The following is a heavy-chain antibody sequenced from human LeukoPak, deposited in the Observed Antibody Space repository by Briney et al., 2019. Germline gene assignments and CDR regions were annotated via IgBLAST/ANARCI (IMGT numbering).Heavy chain of an antibody. V-gene: IGHV3-48*02. D-gene: IGHD3-9*01. CDR2: ISSSSSTI. J-gene: IGHJ4*02. CDR3: ARDDNDILTGYYIDY. CDR1: GFTFSSYS. Sequence: PGGSLRLSCAASGFTFSSYSMNWVRQAPGKGLEWVSYISSSSSTIYYADSVKGRFTISRDNAKNSLYLQMNSLRDEDTAVYYCARDDNDILTGYYIDYWGQGTLVTVSS.